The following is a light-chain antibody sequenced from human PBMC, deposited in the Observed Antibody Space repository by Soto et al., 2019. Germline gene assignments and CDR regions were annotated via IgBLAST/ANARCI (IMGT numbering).Light chain of an antibody. V-gene: IGLV1-44*01. Sequence: QSVLTQPPSTSATPGQRVTISCSGSTSNVGINTVNWYQQVPGTAPRLLIYANDQRTSGVPGRFSGSSSGTSASLAIGGLQSEDEADYFCAAWDDSLSGLLFGGGTKVTVL. CDR2: AND. CDR3: AAWDDSLSGLL. J-gene: IGLJ3*02. CDR1: TSNVGINT.